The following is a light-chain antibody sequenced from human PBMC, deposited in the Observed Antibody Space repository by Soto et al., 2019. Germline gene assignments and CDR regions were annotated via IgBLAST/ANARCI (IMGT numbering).Light chain of an antibody. V-gene: IGKV1-5*03. CDR1: QGISSW. CDR2: NAS. J-gene: IGKJ2*01. CDR3: QQYNSYSPYT. Sequence: DIQMTQSPSTLSASVGDRVTITCRASQGISSWLAWYQQKPGKAPKLLIYNASSFESGVPSRCSGSGSGTSVTLTISSLQPDDFATYYCQQYNSYSPYTFGQGTKLEIK.